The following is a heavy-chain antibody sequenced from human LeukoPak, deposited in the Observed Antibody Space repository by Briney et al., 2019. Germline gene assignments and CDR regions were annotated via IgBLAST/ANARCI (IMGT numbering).Heavy chain of an antibody. CDR1: GFTFYSYS. CDR3: ARGECSGGKCYFEY. CDR2: MSRRGRSI. D-gene: IGHD2-15*01. J-gene: IGHJ4*02. V-gene: IGHV3-48*01. Sequence: GGSLTLLYAPWGFTFYSYSVIGLPEARGKAVEWFSYMSRRGRSILYADPVKGRFTISRDNAKNSLYLQVNSLRGEDTAVYYCARGECSGGKCYFEYWGQGALVTVSS.